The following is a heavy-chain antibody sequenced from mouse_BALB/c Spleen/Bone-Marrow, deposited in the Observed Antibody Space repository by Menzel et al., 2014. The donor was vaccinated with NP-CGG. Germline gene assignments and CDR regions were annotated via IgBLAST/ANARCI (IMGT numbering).Heavy chain of an antibody. D-gene: IGHD2-10*02. V-gene: IGHV2-9-2*01. CDR1: GFSLTTYD. Sequence: VKLQESGPGLVSPSQSLSITCTVSGFSLTTYDINWIRQPPGKGLEWLGVIWTGGGTNYNSAFMSRLNITKDNSKSQVFLKMNSLQTDDTAIYYCVREYGNFAWFAYWGQGTLVTVFA. CDR2: IWTGGGT. J-gene: IGHJ3*01. CDR3: VREYGNFAWFAY.